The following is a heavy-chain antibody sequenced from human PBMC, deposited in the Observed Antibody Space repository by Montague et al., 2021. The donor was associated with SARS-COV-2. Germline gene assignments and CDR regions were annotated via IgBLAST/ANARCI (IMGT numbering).Heavy chain of an antibody. V-gene: IGHV4-39*01. Sequence: SETLSLTRTLSGGSITRNYYWGCIRQPPGKGLAWFGDIYYCGTTXNNPSRDSLVTISLDASKNQFSLILTSVTAADTAVYYCARPPVRGVPKAFDIWGQGALVIVSS. CDR2: IYYCGTT. CDR3: ARPPVRGVPKAFDI. CDR1: GGSITRNYY. J-gene: IGHJ3*02. D-gene: IGHD3-10*01.